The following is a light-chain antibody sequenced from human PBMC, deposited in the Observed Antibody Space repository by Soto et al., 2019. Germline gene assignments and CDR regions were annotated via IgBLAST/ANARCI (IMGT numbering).Light chain of an antibody. Sequence: QSALTQPPSVSGAPGQRVTISCTGSSSNIGAGYDVHWYQQLPGTAPKLLIYGNSNRPSGVPDRFSGSKSGTSASLAITGLQVEDEADYYCQSYDSSLSGSEVFGTG. J-gene: IGLJ1*01. CDR3: QSYDSSLSGSEV. V-gene: IGLV1-40*01. CDR2: GNS. CDR1: SSNIGAGYD.